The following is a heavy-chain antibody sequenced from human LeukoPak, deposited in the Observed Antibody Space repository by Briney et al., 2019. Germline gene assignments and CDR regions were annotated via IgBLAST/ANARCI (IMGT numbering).Heavy chain of an antibody. CDR2: IYASGST. V-gene: IGHV4-4*07. Sequence: PSETLSLTCTVSGGSISSYYWNWIRQPAGRGLEWIGRIYASGSTNYNPSLKSRVSMSIEKSKSQFSLKLNSVTAADTAIYYCARDFRTSGWTDACDIWGQGTMVTVSS. CDR3: ARDFRTSGWTDACDI. CDR1: GGSISSYY. J-gene: IGHJ3*02. D-gene: IGHD6-19*01.